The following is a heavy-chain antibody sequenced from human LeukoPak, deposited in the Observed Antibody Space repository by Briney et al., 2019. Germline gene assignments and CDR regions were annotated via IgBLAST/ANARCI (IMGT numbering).Heavy chain of an antibody. Sequence: ASVKVSCKASGYTFTVYYMHWVRQAPGQGLEWMGWINPNSGGTNYAQKFQGRVTMTRDTSISTAYMELSRLRSDDTAVYYCARDAQSKTYDFWSGYPDNWFDPWGQGTLVTVSS. CDR3: ARDAQSKTYDFWSGYPDNWFDP. J-gene: IGHJ5*02. CDR2: INPNSGGT. D-gene: IGHD3-3*01. V-gene: IGHV1-2*02. CDR1: GYTFTVYY.